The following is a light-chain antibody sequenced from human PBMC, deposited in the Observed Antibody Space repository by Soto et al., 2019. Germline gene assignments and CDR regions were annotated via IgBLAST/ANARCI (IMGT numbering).Light chain of an antibody. Sequence: QSVLTQPPSASGSPGQSVTISCTGTSSDVGGYDYVSWYQQHPGKAPKLLIYEVRNRPSGVPDRFSGSKSGNTASLTISGLQTADEANYFCSLYTSDNTYVFGAGTKVTVL. V-gene: IGLV2-8*01. CDR1: SSDVGGYDY. CDR2: EVR. CDR3: SLYTSDNTYV. J-gene: IGLJ1*01.